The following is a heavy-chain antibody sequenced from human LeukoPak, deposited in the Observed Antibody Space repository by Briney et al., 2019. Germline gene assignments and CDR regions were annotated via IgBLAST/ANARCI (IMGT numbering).Heavy chain of an antibody. CDR1: GFTFDDYG. D-gene: IGHD3-22*01. J-gene: IGHJ4*02. CDR2: IYNDGNT. V-gene: IGHV3-53*01. Sequence: GGSLRLSCAASGFTFDDYGMSWVRQAPGKGLEWVSVIYNDGNTYYADSVKGRFTISRDNSKNTLYLQMNSLRAEDTAVYHCARDRDFSAYFDYWGQGTLVTVS. CDR3: ARDRDFSAYFDY.